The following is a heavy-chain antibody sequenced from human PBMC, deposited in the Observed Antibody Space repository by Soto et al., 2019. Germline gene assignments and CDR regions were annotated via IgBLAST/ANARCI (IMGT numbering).Heavy chain of an antibody. Sequence: EVQLVESGGGLVQPGRSLRLSCAASGFIFDDYAMHWVRQAPGKGLEWVAVISGNSGSLGYADSVKGRFTISRDNAKNSLYLQMNRLRAEDTALYYCAKDRYSSSAYYYYGMDAWGQGPTVNVSS. J-gene: IGHJ6*02. D-gene: IGHD6-6*01. CDR2: ISGNSGSL. CDR1: GFIFDDYA. CDR3: AKDRYSSSAYYYYGMDA. V-gene: IGHV3-9*01.